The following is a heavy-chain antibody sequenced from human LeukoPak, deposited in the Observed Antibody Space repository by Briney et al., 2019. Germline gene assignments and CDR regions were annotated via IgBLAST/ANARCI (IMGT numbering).Heavy chain of an antibody. CDR3: ARHSCASSTSCSAYFHH. D-gene: IGHD2-2*01. CDR2: IKQDGSEK. V-gene: IGHV3-7*01. CDR1: GFTFSSYW. J-gene: IGHJ1*01. Sequence: GGSLRLSCAASGFTFSSYWMSWVRQAPGKGLEWVANIKQDGSEKYYVDSVKGRFTISRDNAKNSLYLQMNSLRAEDTAVYYCARHSCASSTSCSAYFHHWGQGTLVTVSS.